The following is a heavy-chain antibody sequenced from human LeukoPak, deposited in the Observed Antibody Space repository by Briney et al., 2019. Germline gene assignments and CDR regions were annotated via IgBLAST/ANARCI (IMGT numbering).Heavy chain of an antibody. Sequence: GGSLRLSCAASGFTFSSYEMNWVRQAPGKGLEWVSYISSSGGTIHYTDSVKGRFTISRDNAKNALYLQMNSLRAEDTAVYYCARDRGTATVRSFDIWGQGTVVTVSS. V-gene: IGHV3-48*03. CDR2: ISSSGGTI. D-gene: IGHD4-17*01. CDR3: ARDRGTATVRSFDI. J-gene: IGHJ3*02. CDR1: GFTFSSYE.